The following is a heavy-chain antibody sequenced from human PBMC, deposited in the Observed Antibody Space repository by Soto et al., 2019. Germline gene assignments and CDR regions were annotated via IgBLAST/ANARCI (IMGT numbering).Heavy chain of an antibody. Sequence: GGSLRLSCAASGFTFSSYAMSWVRQAPGKGLEWVSAISGSGGSTYYADSVKGQFTISRDNSKNTLYLQMNSLRAEDTAVYYCAKGRITIFGVVTPYYFDYWGQGTLVTVSS. V-gene: IGHV3-23*01. J-gene: IGHJ4*02. CDR2: ISGSGGST. CDR3: AKGRITIFGVVTPYYFDY. CDR1: GFTFSSYA. D-gene: IGHD3-3*01.